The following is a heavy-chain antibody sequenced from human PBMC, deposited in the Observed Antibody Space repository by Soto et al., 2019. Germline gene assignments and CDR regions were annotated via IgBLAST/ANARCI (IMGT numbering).Heavy chain of an antibody. V-gene: IGHV3-23*01. CDR3: AKPSSGYSSSWYYYYGMDV. CDR2: ISGSGGST. Sequence: GGSLRLSCAASGFTFSSYAMSWVRQAPGKGLEWVSAISGSGGSTYYADSVKGRFTISRDNSKNTLYLQMNSLRAEDTAVYSCAKPSSGYSSSWYYYYGMDVWGQGTTVTVSS. D-gene: IGHD6-13*01. J-gene: IGHJ6*02. CDR1: GFTFSSYA.